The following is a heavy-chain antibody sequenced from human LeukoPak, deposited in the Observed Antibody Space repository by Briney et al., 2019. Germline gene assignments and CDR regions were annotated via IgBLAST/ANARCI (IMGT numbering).Heavy chain of an antibody. J-gene: IGHJ6*03. Sequence: AGGSLRLSCAASGFTFSSYAMHWVRQAPGKGLEWVAVISYDGSNKYYADSVKGRFTISRDNSKNTLYLQMNSLRAEDTAVYYCARDLASTRDYYYYMDVWGKGTTVTVSS. CDR3: ARDLASTRDYYYYMDV. V-gene: IGHV3-30*04. CDR2: ISYDGSNK. D-gene: IGHD2-2*01. CDR1: GFTFSSYA.